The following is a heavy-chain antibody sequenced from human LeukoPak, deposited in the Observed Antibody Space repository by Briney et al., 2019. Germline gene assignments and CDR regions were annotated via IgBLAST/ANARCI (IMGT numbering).Heavy chain of an antibody. CDR3: ARDRKWQKLIVFPTDAYDI. CDR2: ISSSSSYI. V-gene: IGHV3-21*01. J-gene: IGHJ3*02. Sequence: GGSLRLSCAASGFTFSSYSMNWVRQAPGKGLEWVSSISSSSSYIYYADSVKGRFTISRDNAKNSLYLQMNSLRAEDTAVYYCARDRKWQKLIVFPTDAYDIWGQGTMVTVSS. CDR1: GFTFSSYS. D-gene: IGHD6-13*01.